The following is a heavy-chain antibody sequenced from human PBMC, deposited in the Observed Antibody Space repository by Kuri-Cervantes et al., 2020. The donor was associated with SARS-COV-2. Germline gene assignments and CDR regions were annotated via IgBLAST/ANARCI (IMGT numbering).Heavy chain of an antibody. CDR2: ISAYNGNT. J-gene: IGHJ6*03. CDR1: GYTFTSYG. Sequence: ASVKVSCKASGYTFTSYGISWVRQAPGQGLEWVGWISAYNGNTNYAQKLQGRVTMTRNTSISTAYMELSSLRSEDTAVYYCARGLYDFWSGYYSLMGYYYYYYYMDVWGKGTTVTVSS. D-gene: IGHD3-3*01. V-gene: IGHV1-18*04. CDR3: ARGLYDFWSGYYSLMGYYYYYYYMDV.